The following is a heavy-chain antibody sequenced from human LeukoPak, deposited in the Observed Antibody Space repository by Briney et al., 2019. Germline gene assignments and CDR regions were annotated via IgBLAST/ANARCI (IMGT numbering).Heavy chain of an antibody. CDR2: IIPIFGTA. J-gene: IGHJ4*02. Sequence: RATVKLSCTASGVTFSSYAISWVRQAPGQGLEWMGGIIPIFGTANYAQKFQGRVTITADKSTSTDYMELSSLRAEDTAVYYCARDYYSVRRYYDILTGRRDGYYFDYWGQGTLVTVSS. D-gene: IGHD3-9*01. CDR1: GVTFSSYA. V-gene: IGHV1-69*06. CDR3: ARDYYSVRRYYDILTGRRDGYYFDY.